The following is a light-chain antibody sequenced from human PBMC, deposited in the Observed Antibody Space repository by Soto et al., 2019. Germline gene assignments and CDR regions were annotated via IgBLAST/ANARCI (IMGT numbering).Light chain of an antibody. Sequence: IPLTQSTSFLSASVGYRVTIICRASQGISSYLAWYQQKIGKAPKLLIYAASTLQSGVPSRFSGSGYGTEVNLTISSLQTEDFATYYCQQLNSYLITFGQGTRLEIK. CDR1: QGISSY. V-gene: IGKV1-9*01. CDR3: QQLNSYLIT. CDR2: AAS. J-gene: IGKJ5*01.